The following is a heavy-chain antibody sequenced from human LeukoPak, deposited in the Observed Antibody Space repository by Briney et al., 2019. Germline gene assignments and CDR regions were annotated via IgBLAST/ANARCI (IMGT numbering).Heavy chain of an antibody. CDR1: GGTFSSYA. CDR3: ARKLQQLVRGGFSNWFDP. Sequence: ASVKVSCKASGGTFSSYAISWVRQAPGQGLEWMGGIIPIFGTANYAQKFQGGVTITADESTSTAYMELSSLRSEDTAVHYCARKLQQLVRGGFSNWFDPWGQGTLVTVSS. CDR2: IIPIFGTA. D-gene: IGHD6-6*01. V-gene: IGHV1-69*13. J-gene: IGHJ5*02.